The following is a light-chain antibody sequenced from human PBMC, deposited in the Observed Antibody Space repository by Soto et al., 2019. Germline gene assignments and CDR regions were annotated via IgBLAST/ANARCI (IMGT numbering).Light chain of an antibody. Sequence: QSVLTQPPSASGTPGQRVTISCSGSNSNIRSNTVNWYQQLPGTAPKLLIYSNNQRPSGVPGRFSDSKSGTSASLAISGLQSEDEADYYCASWDDSLNGVVFGGGTKLTVL. V-gene: IGLV1-44*01. CDR2: SNN. CDR1: NSNIRSNT. CDR3: ASWDDSLNGVV. J-gene: IGLJ2*01.